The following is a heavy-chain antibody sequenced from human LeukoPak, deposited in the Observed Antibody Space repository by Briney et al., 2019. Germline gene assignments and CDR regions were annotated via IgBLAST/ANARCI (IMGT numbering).Heavy chain of an antibody. CDR1: GGSISSYY. CDR3: ARQGHYYDSSGYDY. V-gene: IGHV4-59*08. D-gene: IGHD3-22*01. CDR2: IYYSGST. Sequence: PSETLSLTCTVSGGSISSYYWSWIRQPPGKGLEWIGYIYYSGSTNYNPSLKSRVTIPVDTSKNLFSLKLSSVTAADTAVYYCARQGHYYDSSGYDYWGQGTLVTVSS. J-gene: IGHJ4*02.